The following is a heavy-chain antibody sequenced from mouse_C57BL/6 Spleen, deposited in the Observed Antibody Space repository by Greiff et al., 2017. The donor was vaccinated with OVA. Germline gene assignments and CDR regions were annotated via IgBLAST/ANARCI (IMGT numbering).Heavy chain of an antibody. J-gene: IGHJ4*01. CDR1: GYTFTSYW. Sequence: QVQLQQPGAELVMPGASVKLPCKASGYTFTSYWMHWVKQRPGQGLEWIGEIDPSDSYTNYNQKFKGKSTLTVDKSSSTAYMQLSSLTSEDSAVYYCARGGYDYDGMDYWGQGTSVTVSS. CDR2: IDPSDSYT. CDR3: ARGGYDYDGMDY. V-gene: IGHV1-69*01. D-gene: IGHD2-4*01.